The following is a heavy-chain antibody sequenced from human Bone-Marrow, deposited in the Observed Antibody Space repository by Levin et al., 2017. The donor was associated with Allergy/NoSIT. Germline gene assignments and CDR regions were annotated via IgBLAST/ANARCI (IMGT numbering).Heavy chain of an antibody. J-gene: IGHJ6*02. D-gene: IGHD3-3*01. CDR3: ARDTDRLTIFGMDV. CDR1: GFTFSDYS. CDR2: IDKSSSTI. V-gene: IGHV3-48*04. Sequence: SCAASGFTFSDYSMHWVRQAPGRGLEWISYIDKSSSTIFYADSVEGRFTISRDTAKSSMYLQMNSLGAEDTAVYYCARDTDRLTIFGMDVWGPGVTVTVSS.